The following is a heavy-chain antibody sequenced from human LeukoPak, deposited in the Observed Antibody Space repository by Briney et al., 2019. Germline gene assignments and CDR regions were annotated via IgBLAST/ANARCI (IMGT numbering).Heavy chain of an antibody. D-gene: IGHD6-19*01. Sequence: GASVKVSCKASGYTFTSYYMHWVGQAPGQGGEGMGLINPSGGSTSYAQKFQGRVTMTRDTATSTVYMELSSLRSEDTAVYYCARDLSGLSEGPFDPWGQGTLVTVSS. CDR1: GYTFTSYY. CDR2: INPSGGST. J-gene: IGHJ5*02. V-gene: IGHV1-46*01. CDR3: ARDLSGLSEGPFDP.